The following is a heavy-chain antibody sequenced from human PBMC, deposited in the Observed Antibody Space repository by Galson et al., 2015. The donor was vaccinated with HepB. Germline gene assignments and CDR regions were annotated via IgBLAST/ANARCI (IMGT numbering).Heavy chain of an antibody. D-gene: IGHD4/OR15-4a*01. CDR3: ARARSNGANYHLVLDS. CDR1: GFEFNFYW. CDR2: IKRDSSEK. V-gene: IGHV3-7*01. Sequence: SLRLSCAASGFEFNFYWMTWVRQAPGKGLEWVANIKRDSSEKYLADSVKGRFAISRENAKTSVYLQMNDLRAEDTAVYYCARARSNGANYHLVLDSWGQGALVTISS. J-gene: IGHJ4*02.